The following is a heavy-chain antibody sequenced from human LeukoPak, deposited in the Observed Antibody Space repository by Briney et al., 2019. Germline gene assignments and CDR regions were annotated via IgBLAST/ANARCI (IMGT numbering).Heavy chain of an antibody. Sequence: SVKVSCKASGGTFSSYAISWVRQAPGQGLGWMGRIIPILGIANYAQKFQGRVTITADKSTSTAYMELSSLRSEDTAVYYCAREIDTIFGFDYWGQGTLVTVSS. J-gene: IGHJ4*02. CDR2: IIPILGIA. D-gene: IGHD3-3*01. CDR1: GGTFSSYA. CDR3: AREIDTIFGFDY. V-gene: IGHV1-69*04.